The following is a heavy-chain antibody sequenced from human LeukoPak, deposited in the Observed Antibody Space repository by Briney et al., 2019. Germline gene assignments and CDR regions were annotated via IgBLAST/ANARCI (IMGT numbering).Heavy chain of an antibody. D-gene: IGHD3-10*01. CDR3: ARPDDSESFYRANHY. CDR1: GFSFNSYL. J-gene: IGHJ4*02. V-gene: IGHV3-30*03. CDR2: ISNDGNNK. Sequence: GRSLRPSCAASGFSFNSYLMHWVRQAPGKGLEWVAVISNDGNNKYYADSVKGRFTISRDNSNNTLSLQMNGLRVEDTAVYYCARPDDSESFYRANHYWGRGTLVTVS.